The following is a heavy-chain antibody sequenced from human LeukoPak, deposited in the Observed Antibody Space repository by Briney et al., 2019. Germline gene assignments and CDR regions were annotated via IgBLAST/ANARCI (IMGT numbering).Heavy chain of an antibody. Sequence: GGSLRLSCAASGFTFSSYSMNWVRQAPGKGLEWVSSISSSSSYIYYADSVKGRFTISRDNSKKALYLQMNSLRAEDTAVYYCSRGAGYDGSNPVYWGQGTLVTVSS. J-gene: IGHJ4*02. CDR3: SRGAGYDGSNPVY. D-gene: IGHD3-22*01. V-gene: IGHV3-21*01. CDR2: ISSSSSYI. CDR1: GFTFSSYS.